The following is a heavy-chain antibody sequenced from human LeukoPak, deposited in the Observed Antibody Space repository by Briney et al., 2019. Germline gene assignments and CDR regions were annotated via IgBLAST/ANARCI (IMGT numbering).Heavy chain of an antibody. Sequence: SETLYLTCTVSGGSVSSGNYYWSWIRQPPGKGLEWIGYIYYSGSTNYSPPRKSRVTISIDTSKNQFSLKLSSVTAADTAVYYCARGYCSGGTCYRSYFQHWGQGALVTVSS. CDR3: ARGYCSGGTCYRSYFQH. D-gene: IGHD2-15*01. V-gene: IGHV4-61*01. CDR1: GGSVSSGNYY. J-gene: IGHJ1*01. CDR2: IYYSGST.